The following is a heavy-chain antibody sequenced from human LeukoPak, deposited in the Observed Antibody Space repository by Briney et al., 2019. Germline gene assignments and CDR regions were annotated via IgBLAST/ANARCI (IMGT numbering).Heavy chain of an antibody. V-gene: IGHV5-51*01. CDR2: IYPGDSDT. Sequence: GESLKISCKGSGYSFTSYWIGWVRQMPGKGLEWMGIIYPGDSDTRYSPPFQGQVTISADKSISTAYLQWSSLKASDTAMYYCARRSLDNWNGDRDAFDIWGQGTMVTVSS. J-gene: IGHJ3*02. CDR1: GYSFTSYW. D-gene: IGHD1-1*01. CDR3: ARRSLDNWNGDRDAFDI.